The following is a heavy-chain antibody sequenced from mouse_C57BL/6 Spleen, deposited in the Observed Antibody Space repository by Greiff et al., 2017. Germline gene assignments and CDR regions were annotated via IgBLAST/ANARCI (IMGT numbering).Heavy chain of an antibody. Sequence: EVQLQQSGPELVKPGASVKIPCKASGYPFTDYNMDWVKQSHGKSLEWIGDINPNNGGTIYNQKFKGKATLTVDKSSSTAYMELRSLTSEDTAVYYCARKEGITTVVDGYFDVWGTGTTLTVSS. CDR3: ARKEGITTVVDGYFDV. J-gene: IGHJ1*03. CDR1: GYPFTDYN. V-gene: IGHV1-18*01. D-gene: IGHD1-1*01. CDR2: INPNNGGT.